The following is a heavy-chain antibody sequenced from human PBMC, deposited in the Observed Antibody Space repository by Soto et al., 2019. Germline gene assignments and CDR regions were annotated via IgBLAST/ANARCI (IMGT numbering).Heavy chain of an antibody. CDR3: ARVIPGVEAWCEP. D-gene: IGHD2-2*01. Sequence: APVRVSCKASGYTFTIYGISWVRQAPGQGLEWMGWISAYTDTPNYAQKFQGRVTMTIDTSTSTAYMDLRSLTSDDTAVYYCARVIPGVEAWCEPWGQGTLVTVSA. V-gene: IGHV1-18*04. J-gene: IGHJ5*02. CDR2: ISAYTDTP. CDR1: GYTFTIYG.